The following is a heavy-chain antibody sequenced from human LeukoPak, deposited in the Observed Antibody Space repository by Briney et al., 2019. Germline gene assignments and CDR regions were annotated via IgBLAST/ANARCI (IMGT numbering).Heavy chain of an antibody. Sequence: SETLSLTCAVYGGSFSGYYWSWIRQPPGKGLEWIGEINHSGSTNYNPSLKSRVTMSIDTSKNQFSLKLSSVTAADTAVYYCARARYGSGSYHYMDVWGKGTTVTISS. CDR3: ARARYGSGSYHYMDV. V-gene: IGHV4-34*01. CDR1: GGSFSGYY. J-gene: IGHJ6*03. CDR2: INHSGST. D-gene: IGHD3-10*01.